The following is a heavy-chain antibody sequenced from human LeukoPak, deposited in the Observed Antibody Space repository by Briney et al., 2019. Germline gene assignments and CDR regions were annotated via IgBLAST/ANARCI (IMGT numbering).Heavy chain of an antibody. V-gene: IGHV3-30*04. CDR3: ARTYYDFWSGYSAYYFDY. J-gene: IGHJ4*02. CDR1: GFTFSSYA. D-gene: IGHD3-3*01. Sequence: GRSLRLSCAASGFTFSSYAMHWVRQAPGKGLEWVAVISYDGSNKYYADSVKGRFTISRDNSKNTLYLQMNSLRAEDTAVYYCARTYYDFWSGYSAYYFDYWGQGTLVTVSS. CDR2: ISYDGSNK.